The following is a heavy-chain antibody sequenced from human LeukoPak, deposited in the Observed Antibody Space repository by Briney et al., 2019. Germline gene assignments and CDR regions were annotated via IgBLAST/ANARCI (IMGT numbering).Heavy chain of an antibody. Sequence: GASVKVSCKASGYTFTSYAMHWVRQAPGRRLEWMGWINAGNDNTKYSQKFQGRVTITRDTSASTAYMELSSLRSEDTAVYYCARDLGYCTGGTCYPNWFDPWGQGTLVTVSS. V-gene: IGHV1-3*01. J-gene: IGHJ5*02. CDR3: ARDLGYCTGGTCYPNWFDP. CDR1: GYTFTSYA. D-gene: IGHD2-15*01. CDR2: INAGNDNT.